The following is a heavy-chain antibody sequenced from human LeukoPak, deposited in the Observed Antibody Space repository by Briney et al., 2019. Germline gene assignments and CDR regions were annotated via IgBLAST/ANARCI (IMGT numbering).Heavy chain of an antibody. V-gene: IGHV1-69*05. CDR2: IIPTFGTA. CDR1: GGTFSSYA. CDR3: ARSSVLGGNNWFDP. Sequence: SVTVSFTASGGTFSSYAISWVRQAPGQELEWMGGIIPTFGTANYAQKFQGRVTITTDESTSTAYMELSSLRSEDTAVYYCARSSVLGGNNWFDPWGQGTLVTVSS. D-gene: IGHD3-16*01. J-gene: IGHJ5*02.